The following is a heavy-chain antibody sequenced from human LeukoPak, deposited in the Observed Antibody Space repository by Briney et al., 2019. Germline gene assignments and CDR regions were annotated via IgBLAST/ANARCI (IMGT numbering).Heavy chain of an antibody. J-gene: IGHJ4*02. D-gene: IGHD6-19*01. Sequence: ASVKVSCKASGYTFTGYYMHWVRQAPGQGLEWMGWINPNSGGTNYAQKFQGRVTMTRDTSISTAYMELSRLTSDDTAVYYCARDRGSGSYPDYWGQGTLVTVFS. CDR1: GYTFTGYY. CDR3: ARDRGSGSYPDY. V-gene: IGHV1-2*02. CDR2: INPNSGGT.